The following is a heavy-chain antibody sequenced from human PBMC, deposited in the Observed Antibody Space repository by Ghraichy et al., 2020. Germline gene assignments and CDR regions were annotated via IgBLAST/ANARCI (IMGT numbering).Heavy chain of an antibody. J-gene: IGHJ6*02. Sequence: GGSLRLSCAASGFTFSSYSMNWVRQAPGKGLEWVSYISSSSSTIYYADSVKGRFTISRDNAKNSLYLQMNSLRDEDTAVYYCARDRYCSSTSCSYGMDVWDQRTTGTASS. CDR2: ISSSSSTI. CDR1: GFTFSSYS. D-gene: IGHD2-2*01. V-gene: IGHV3-48*02. CDR3: ARDRYCSSTSCSYGMDV.